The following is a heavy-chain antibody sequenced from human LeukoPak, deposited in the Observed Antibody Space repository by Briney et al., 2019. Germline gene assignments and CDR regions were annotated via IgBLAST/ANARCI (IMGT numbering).Heavy chain of an antibody. Sequence: SETLSLTCIVSGASMTTYYWSWIRQPPGKGLEWVAYIYSSGSTNYNPSLKSRLTISIDTSKKQFSLKMSSVTAADTALYYCARLPAARLISGAFDIWGQGTMVTVSS. CDR3: ARLPAARLISGAFDI. V-gene: IGHV4-59*01. J-gene: IGHJ3*02. D-gene: IGHD1-20*01. CDR1: GASMTTYY. CDR2: IYSSGST.